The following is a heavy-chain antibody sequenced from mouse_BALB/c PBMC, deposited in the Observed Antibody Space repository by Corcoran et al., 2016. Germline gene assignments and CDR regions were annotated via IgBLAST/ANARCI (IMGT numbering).Heavy chain of an antibody. Sequence: QIQLVQSGPELKKPGETVKISCKAAGYTFTNYGMNWVKQAPGEGLKWMGWINTYTGETTYAAYFKGRFAFSLETSASTAYLQINNLKNEDMATYFCARGNRDYYAMDYWGQGTSVTVSS. D-gene: IGHD4-1*02. CDR3: ARGNRDYYAMDY. CDR2: INTYTGET. CDR1: GYTFTNYG. J-gene: IGHJ4*01. V-gene: IGHV9-1*02.